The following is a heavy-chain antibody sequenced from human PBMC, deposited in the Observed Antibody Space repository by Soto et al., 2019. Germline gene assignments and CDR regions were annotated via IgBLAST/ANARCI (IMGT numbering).Heavy chain of an antibody. D-gene: IGHD1-26*01. J-gene: IGHJ6*02. Sequence: QVQLVESGGGVVQPGRSLRLSCAVSGFTFSGFGMHWVRQAPGKGLEWVTLISYDGSHKYYVDSVKGRFTISRDNSKNMLNLQLNSLRPEDTAVYYCAKDRAGYSRGMDVWGQGTTVTVSS. CDR1: GFTFSGFG. CDR3: AKDRAGYSRGMDV. V-gene: IGHV3-30*18. CDR2: ISYDGSHK.